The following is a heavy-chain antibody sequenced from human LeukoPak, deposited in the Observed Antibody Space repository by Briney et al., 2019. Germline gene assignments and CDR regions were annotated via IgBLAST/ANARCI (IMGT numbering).Heavy chain of an antibody. CDR3: AKEVGATRRGGY. CDR1: GFTFSSYA. CDR2: ISGSGGST. Sequence: GGSLRLSCAAYGFTFSSYAMSWVRQAPGKGLEWDSAISGSGGSTYYADSVKGRFTISRDNSRNTLYLQMNSLRAEDTAVYYCAKEVGATRRGGYWGQGTLVTVSS. J-gene: IGHJ4*02. D-gene: IGHD1-26*01. V-gene: IGHV3-23*01.